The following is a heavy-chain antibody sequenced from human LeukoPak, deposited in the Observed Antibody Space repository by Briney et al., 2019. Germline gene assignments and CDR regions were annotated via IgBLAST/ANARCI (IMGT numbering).Heavy chain of an antibody. CDR1: GYTFTSYG. V-gene: IGHV1-18*01. Sequence: ASVKVSCKASGYTFTSYGISWVRQAPGQGLEWMGWISAYNGNTNYAQKLQGRGTMTTDTSTSTANMELRSLRSDDTAVYYCARDSREYSSSWYYNPIYYYYGMDVWGQGTTVTVSS. CDR3: ARDSREYSSSWYYNPIYYYYGMDV. CDR2: ISAYNGNT. D-gene: IGHD6-13*01. J-gene: IGHJ6*02.